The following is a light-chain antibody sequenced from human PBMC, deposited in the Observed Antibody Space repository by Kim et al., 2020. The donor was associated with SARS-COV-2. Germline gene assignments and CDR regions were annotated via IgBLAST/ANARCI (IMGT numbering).Light chain of an antibody. CDR3: QQFGSALYT. CDR2: STS. CDR1: QGHSSTY. Sequence: LSPRESATLSCRTSQGHSSTYLDWYQQRLGQAPRHLICSTSRRAPRIPDRCSGSGSGTDFTLTNRRLEPEDYAVYYCQQFGSALYTFGQGTKL. J-gene: IGKJ2*01. V-gene: IGKV3-20*01.